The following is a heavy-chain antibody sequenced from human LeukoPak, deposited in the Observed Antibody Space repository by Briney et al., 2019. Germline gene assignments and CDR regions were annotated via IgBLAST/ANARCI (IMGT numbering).Heavy chain of an antibody. V-gene: IGHV3-30-3*01. CDR1: GFSFTNYD. Sequence: GGSLRLSCVASGFSFTNYDIHWVRQAPGRGLEWVAATSLDGSNKLYTDTVRGRFIISRDNSKNTVYLQMDSLRAEDTAVYYCARDLTLGKPDYFDHWGQGTLVTVSS. CDR3: ARDLTLGKPDYFDH. CDR2: TSLDGSNK. J-gene: IGHJ4*02. D-gene: IGHD7-27*01.